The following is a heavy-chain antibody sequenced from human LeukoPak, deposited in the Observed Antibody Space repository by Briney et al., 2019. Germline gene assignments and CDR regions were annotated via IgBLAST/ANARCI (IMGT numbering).Heavy chain of an antibody. CDR2: INPNSGGT. J-gene: IGHJ5*02. Sequence: ASVKVSCKASGYTFTGYYMHWVRQAPGQGLEWMGWINPNSGGTSYAQKFQGRVTMTRDTSISTAYMELRSLRSDDTAVYYCARDSAYSSSWRRFDPWGQGTLVTVSS. CDR3: ARDSAYSSSWRRFDP. D-gene: IGHD6-13*01. CDR1: GYTFTGYY. V-gene: IGHV1-2*02.